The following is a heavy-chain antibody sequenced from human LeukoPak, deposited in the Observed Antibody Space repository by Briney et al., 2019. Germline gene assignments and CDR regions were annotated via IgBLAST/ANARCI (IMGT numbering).Heavy chain of an antibody. CDR2: IQDDGSVK. D-gene: IGHD6-13*01. Sequence: GGSLRLSCAASGFTFSKSWMSWVRQAPGQGLEWVAAIQDDGSVKDYVDSVKGRFTISRDNAKNSLYLQMNSLRADDTAVYYCARDPGSSSFDYWGQGTLVTVSS. J-gene: IGHJ4*02. V-gene: IGHV3-7*01. CDR1: GFTFSKSW. CDR3: ARDPGSSSFDY.